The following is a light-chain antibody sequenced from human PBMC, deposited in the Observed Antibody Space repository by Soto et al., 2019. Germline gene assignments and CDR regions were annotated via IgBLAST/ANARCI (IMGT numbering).Light chain of an antibody. Sequence: QSVLTQRASVSGSPGQSITISCTGTSIDVGGYNYVSWYQQHPGKAPKLMIYEVSNRPSGVSNRFSGSKSGNTASLTISGLQAEDEADYYCSSYTSGSTWVFGEGTKVTVL. CDR1: SIDVGGYNY. CDR3: SSYTSGSTWV. CDR2: EVS. J-gene: IGLJ3*02. V-gene: IGLV2-14*01.